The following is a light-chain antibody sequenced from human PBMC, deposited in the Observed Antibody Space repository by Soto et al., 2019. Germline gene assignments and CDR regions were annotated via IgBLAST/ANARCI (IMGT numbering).Light chain of an antibody. V-gene: IGKV1-5*03. CDR3: QQYNSYRFT. Sequence: DIQMTQSPSTLSASVGDRVTITCRASQNIVGWLAWYQQKPGKAPKLLIYKASSLESGVPSRFSGSGSGTEFTLTISSLQPDDFATYYCQQYNSYRFTFGPGTKVDIK. CDR2: KAS. J-gene: IGKJ3*01. CDR1: QNIVGW.